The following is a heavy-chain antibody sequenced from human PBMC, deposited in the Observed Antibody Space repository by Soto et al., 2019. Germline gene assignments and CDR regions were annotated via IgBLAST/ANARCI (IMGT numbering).Heavy chain of an antibody. J-gene: IGHJ6*02. Sequence: PSETLSLTCSVSGYSVSSSDYYWAWIRQPPGKGLEWIGSMLYSGLTYYNPSLKSRFTLSVDTSKNQFSVRLNSVTASDTAVYYCAPLSVSLSGPYGIHVWGQGTTVTVSS. CDR3: APLSVSLSGPYGIHV. CDR1: GYSVSSSDYY. V-gene: IGHV4-39*01. D-gene: IGHD2-15*01. CDR2: MLYSGLT.